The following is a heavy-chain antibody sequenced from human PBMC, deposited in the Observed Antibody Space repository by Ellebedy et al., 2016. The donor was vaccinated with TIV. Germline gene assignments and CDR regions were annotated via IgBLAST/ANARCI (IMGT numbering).Heavy chain of an antibody. CDR1: LGSISSHY. V-gene: IGHV4-59*11. CDR3: AREFRYDFWRGPLDH. CDR2: IYYTGST. J-gene: IGHJ4*02. D-gene: IGHD3-3*01. Sequence: SETLSLXXTVSLGSISSHYWTWIRQPPGKGLEWIGIIYYTGSTSYSPSLTGRVTISIDTPENQFSLKVTSVTAADTAVYYCAREFRYDFWRGPLDHWGQGTTVIVSS.